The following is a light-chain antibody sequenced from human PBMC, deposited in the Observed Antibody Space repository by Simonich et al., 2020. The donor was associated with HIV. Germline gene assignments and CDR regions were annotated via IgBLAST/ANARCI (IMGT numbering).Light chain of an antibody. CDR2: WAS. J-gene: IGKJ1*01. CDR3: QQYGSSPT. V-gene: IGKV4-1*01. Sequence: DIVMTQSPDSLAVSLGERATINCKSSQSVLDRSNNKNYLAWYQQKPRQSPKLLVYWASTRESGVPDRFSGSGSGTDFTLTISRLEPEDFAVYYCQQYGSSPTFGQGTKVEIK. CDR1: QSVLDRSNNKNY.